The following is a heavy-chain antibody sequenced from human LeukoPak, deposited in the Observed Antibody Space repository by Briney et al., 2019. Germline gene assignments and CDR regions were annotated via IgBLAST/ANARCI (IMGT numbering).Heavy chain of an antibody. J-gene: IGHJ4*02. D-gene: IGHD3-10*01. CDR2: IVVGSGNT. CDR3: AADHYYGSGSYLYNY. CDR1: GFTFTSSA. Sequence: ASVKVSRMASGFTFTSSAVQWVRQARGQRLEWIGWIVVGSGNTNYAQKFQERVTITRDMSTSTAYMELSSLRSEDTAVYYCAADHYYGSGSYLYNYWGQGTLVTVSS. V-gene: IGHV1-58*01.